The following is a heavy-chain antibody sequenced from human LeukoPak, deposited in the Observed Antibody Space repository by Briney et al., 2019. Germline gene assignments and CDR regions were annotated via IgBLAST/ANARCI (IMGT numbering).Heavy chain of an antibody. CDR1: GYTFTSYY. J-gene: IGHJ4*02. V-gene: IGHV1-46*01. CDR2: INPSGGST. D-gene: IGHD4-17*01. CDR3: ASDSIHKHYGDSSGYFDY. Sequence: ASVKVSCKASGYTFTSYYMHLVRQAPGQGLEWMGIINPSGGSTSYAQKFQGRVTMTRNTSTSTVYMQLSSLRSEDTAVYYCASDSIHKHYGDSSGYFDYWGQGTLVTVSS.